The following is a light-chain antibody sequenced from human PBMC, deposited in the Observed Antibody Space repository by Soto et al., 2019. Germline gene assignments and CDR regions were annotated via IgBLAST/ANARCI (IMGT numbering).Light chain of an antibody. CDR2: EDN. CDR1: SGSIASNY. CDR3: QSYDSSNRV. Sequence: NFMLTQPHSVSESPGKTVTISCTRSSGSIASNYVQWYQQRPGSAPTTVIYEDNQRPSGVPDRFSGSIDISSNYASLTISGLKTEDEADYYCQSYDSSNRVFGGGTKLTVL. J-gene: IGLJ2*01. V-gene: IGLV6-57*04.